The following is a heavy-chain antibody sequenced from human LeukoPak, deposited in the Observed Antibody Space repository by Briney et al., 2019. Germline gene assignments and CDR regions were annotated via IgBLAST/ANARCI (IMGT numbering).Heavy chain of an antibody. CDR2: IRYDGSNK. CDR1: GFTFTACA. Sequence: GGSLRLSCAASGFTFTACAMHWVRQAPGKGLEWVAYIRYDGSNKNYADSVKGRFAISRDNSQDMVYLQMNSLRPEDSAIYYCTRGDDYGANARLPKFNWFDPWGQGTLVTVSS. CDR3: TRGDDYGANARLPKFNWFDP. V-gene: IGHV3-30*02. J-gene: IGHJ5*02. D-gene: IGHD4-23*01.